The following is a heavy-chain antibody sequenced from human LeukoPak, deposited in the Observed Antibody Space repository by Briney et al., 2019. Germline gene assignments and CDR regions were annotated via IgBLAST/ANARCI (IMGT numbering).Heavy chain of an antibody. CDR2: ISGSGGST. V-gene: IGHV3-23*01. Sequence: PGGSLRLSCAASGFTFSSYGMSWVRQAPGKGLEWVSAISGSGGSTYYADSVKGRFTISRDNSKNTLYLQMNSLRAEDTAVYYCARPSYDQVRWGYYYYMDVWGRGTTVTISS. CDR1: GFTFSSYG. D-gene: IGHD3-16*01. CDR3: ARPSYDQVRWGYYYYMDV. J-gene: IGHJ6*03.